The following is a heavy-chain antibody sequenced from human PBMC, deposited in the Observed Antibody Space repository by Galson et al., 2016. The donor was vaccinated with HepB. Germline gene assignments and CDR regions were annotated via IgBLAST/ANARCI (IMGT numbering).Heavy chain of an antibody. J-gene: IGHJ5*02. CDR1: GFTFANAW. CDR2: IKSTTDGATT. D-gene: IGHD4-17*01. Sequence: SLRLSCAASGFTFANAWMSWVRQAPGKGLEWVCHIKSTTDGATTDYAAPVKARFTISRDDSKNTLYLQMNSLKTEDTAVYYCTTLGGDYGETWFDPWGQGTLVTVSS. CDR3: TTLGGDYGETWFDP. V-gene: IGHV3-15*01.